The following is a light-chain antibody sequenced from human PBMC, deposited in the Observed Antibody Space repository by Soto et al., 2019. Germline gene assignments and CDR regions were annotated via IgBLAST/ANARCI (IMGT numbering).Light chain of an antibody. CDR1: QGISSN. J-gene: IGKJ4*01. Sequence: DIQLTQSPSFLSASVGDRVTITCLASQGISSNLAWYQQKPGKAPKLLIYLASTLQSGVPSRFSGSGSGTEFILTISSLQPEDFATYSCQQLNSYPLTFGGGTKVEIK. CDR2: LAS. CDR3: QQLNSYPLT. V-gene: IGKV1-9*01.